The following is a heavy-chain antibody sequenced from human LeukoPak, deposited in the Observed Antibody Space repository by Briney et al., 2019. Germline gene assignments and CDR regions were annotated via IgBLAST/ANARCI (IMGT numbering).Heavy chain of an antibody. J-gene: IGHJ4*02. Sequence: GGSLRLSCAASGFTFSNAWMSWVRQAPGKGLEWGGRIKSKTDGCTTDYAAPVKGRFTISRDDSKNTLYLQMNSLKTEDTAVYYCTTEGDIVLRYLEVDYWGQGTLVTVSS. CDR3: TTEGDIVLRYLEVDY. V-gene: IGHV3-15*01. CDR1: GFTFSNAW. CDR2: IKSKTDGCTT. D-gene: IGHD3-3*01.